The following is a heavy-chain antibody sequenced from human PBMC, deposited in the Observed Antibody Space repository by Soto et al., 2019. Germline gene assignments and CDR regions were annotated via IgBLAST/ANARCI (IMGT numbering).Heavy chain of an antibody. Sequence: SETLSLTCTVSGGYITNYYWSWIRQPAGKGLEWIGRMYTKERTNYNLSFKSRVTMSVDTSKNQFSLKLNAVTAADTAVYYCARDDYKDGGNNWFDPWGQGTLVTVSS. J-gene: IGHJ5*02. V-gene: IGHV4-4*07. CDR2: MYTKERT. CDR1: GGYITNYY. D-gene: IGHD3-16*01. CDR3: ARDDYKDGGNNWFDP.